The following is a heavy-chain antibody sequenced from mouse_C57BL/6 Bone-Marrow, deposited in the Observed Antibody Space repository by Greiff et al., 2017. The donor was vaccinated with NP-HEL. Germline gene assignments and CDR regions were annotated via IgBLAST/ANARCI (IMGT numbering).Heavy chain of an antibody. D-gene: IGHD2-4*01. CDR3: ASPYDYDVAWFAY. CDR2: PIRCGRFT. CDR1: GCRGVSDG. V-gene: IGHV5-6*01. J-gene: IGHJ3*01. Sequence: EVQLVESGVYSAKQGGSLKLSCAALGCRGVSDGGSLFGRTPDKSLEWAATPIRCGRFTYYPDSVKGRFTISRDNAKNTLYLQMSSLKSEDTAMYYCASPYDYDVAWFAYWGQGTLVTVSA.